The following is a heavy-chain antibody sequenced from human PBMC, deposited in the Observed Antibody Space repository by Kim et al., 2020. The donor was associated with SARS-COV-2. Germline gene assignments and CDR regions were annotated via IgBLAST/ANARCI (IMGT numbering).Heavy chain of an antibody. CDR3: AKEGGSGSFTGAPYYFYATDV. D-gene: IGHD3-10*01. CDR1: GFPFSNYG. J-gene: IGHJ6*02. CDR2: ISGSGGST. Sequence: GGSLRLSCAASGFPFSNYGMSWVRQAPGKGLEWVSGISGSGGSTYYADAVKGRFTISRDNSMKTLYLHMNSLRAEDTAVYYCAKEGGSGSFTGAPYYFYATDVWCQGTTVTVSS. V-gene: IGHV3-23*01.